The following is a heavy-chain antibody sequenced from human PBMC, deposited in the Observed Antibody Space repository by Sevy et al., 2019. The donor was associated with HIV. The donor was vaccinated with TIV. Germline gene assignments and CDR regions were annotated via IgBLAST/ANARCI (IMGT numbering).Heavy chain of an antibody. CDR3: AKVLHIVVVPAALDYYYGMDV. CDR2: IRFDGSIK. J-gene: IGHJ6*02. Sequence: GGYLRLSCAASGFTFSTYGMHWVRQAPGKGLEWVAFIRFDGSIKYYPDSVKGRLTISRDNSKNTLYLQMNSLRAEDTAVYFCAKVLHIVVVPAALDYYYGMDVWGHGTTVTVSS. D-gene: IGHD2-2*01. CDR1: GFTFSTYG. V-gene: IGHV3-30*02.